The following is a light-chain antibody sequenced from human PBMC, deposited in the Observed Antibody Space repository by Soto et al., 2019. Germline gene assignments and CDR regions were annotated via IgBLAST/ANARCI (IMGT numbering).Light chain of an antibody. Sequence: EIVLTQSPGTLSLSPGERATLSCRASQSVNSDYLGWFQQKPGQAPRLLINDASRRATGIPDRFSGSGSGTDFTLTISRLEPEDFAVYYCQQYGSSPPTFGQGTKVDIK. CDR2: DAS. J-gene: IGKJ1*01. V-gene: IGKV3-20*01. CDR1: QSVNSDY. CDR3: QQYGSSPPT.